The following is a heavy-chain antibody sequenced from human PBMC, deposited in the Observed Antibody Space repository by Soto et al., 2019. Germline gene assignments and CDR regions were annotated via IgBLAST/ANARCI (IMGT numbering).Heavy chain of an antibody. Sequence: EVQLLESGGGLVQPGGSLRLSCVASGFTFSSFAMSWVRQAPGKGLEWVSTISDAGGNTYNADSVKGRFTISRDNSRNTLYLQMNSLRAEDTAIYYCAKQQKDYYGLDVWGQGTTVTVSS. CDR3: AKQQKDYYGLDV. J-gene: IGHJ6*02. CDR2: ISDAGGNT. CDR1: GFTFSSFA. V-gene: IGHV3-23*01.